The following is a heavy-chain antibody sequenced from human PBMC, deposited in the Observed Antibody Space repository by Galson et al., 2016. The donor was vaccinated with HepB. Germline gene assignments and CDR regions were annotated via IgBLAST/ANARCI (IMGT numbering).Heavy chain of an antibody. CDR3: ARDPGLRNGMGG. V-gene: IGHV3-66*02. Sequence: SLRLSCAVSGITVSSDYMSWVRQAPGKELEWVSVIYSGGDTYYADSVKGRFTISRDNSKNTLYLQMSSLRTEDTAVYFCARDPGLRNGMGGWGKGTTVTVSS. D-gene: IGHD4-17*01. CDR1: GITVSSDY. CDR2: IYSGGDT. J-gene: IGHJ6*04.